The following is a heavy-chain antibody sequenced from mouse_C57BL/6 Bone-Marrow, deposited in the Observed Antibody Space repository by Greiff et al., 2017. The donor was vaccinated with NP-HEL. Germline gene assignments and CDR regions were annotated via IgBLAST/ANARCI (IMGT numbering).Heavy chain of an antibody. Sequence: EVMLVESGGGLVKPGGSLKLSCAASGFTFSSYTMSWVRQTPEKRLEWVAIISGGGGNTYYPDSVKGRFTISRDNAKNTLYLQMSSLRSEDTALYYCASITTVSRYFDVWGTGTTVTVSS. CDR2: ISGGGGNT. D-gene: IGHD1-1*01. CDR1: GFTFSSYT. CDR3: ASITTVSRYFDV. J-gene: IGHJ1*03. V-gene: IGHV5-9*01.